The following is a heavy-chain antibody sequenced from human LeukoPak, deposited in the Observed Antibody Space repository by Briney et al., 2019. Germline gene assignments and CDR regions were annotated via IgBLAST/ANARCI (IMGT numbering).Heavy chain of an antibody. CDR1: GFTFSSYS. D-gene: IGHD6-19*01. Sequence: PGGSLRLSCAASGFTFSSYSMNWVRQAPGKGLEWVSSISSSSSYIYYADSVKGRFTISGDNAKNSLYLQMNSLRAEDTAVYYCARDGSLGWVGAFDIWGQGTMVTVSS. J-gene: IGHJ3*02. CDR3: ARDGSLGWVGAFDI. V-gene: IGHV3-21*01. CDR2: ISSSSSYI.